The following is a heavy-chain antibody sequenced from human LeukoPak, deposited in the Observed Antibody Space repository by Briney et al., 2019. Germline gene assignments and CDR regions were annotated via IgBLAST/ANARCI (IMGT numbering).Heavy chain of an antibody. Sequence: GGSLRLSCAASGFTFSSYWMHWVRQAPGKGLVWVSRINSDGSSTSYADSVKGRFTISRDNAKNTLYLQMNSLRAEDTAVYYCAREPILTGYYPDYWGQGTLVNVSS. J-gene: IGHJ4*02. CDR3: AREPILTGYYPDY. V-gene: IGHV3-74*01. CDR2: INSDGSST. D-gene: IGHD3-9*01. CDR1: GFTFSSYW.